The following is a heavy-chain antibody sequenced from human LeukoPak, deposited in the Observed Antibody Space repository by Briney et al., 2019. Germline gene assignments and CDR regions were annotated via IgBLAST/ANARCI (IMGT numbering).Heavy chain of an antibody. J-gene: IGHJ5*02. V-gene: IGHV6-1*01. CDR1: GDSVSGDSVT. Sequence: SQTLSLTCDISGDSVSGDSVTWNWIRQSPSRGLEWLGRTYFRSKWKNDYAESVKSRITINPDTSENQFSLHLNSVTPEDTAVYFCARRSLGNWFDPWGQGTLVTVSS. D-gene: IGHD7-27*01. CDR2: TYFRSKWKN. CDR3: ARRSLGNWFDP.